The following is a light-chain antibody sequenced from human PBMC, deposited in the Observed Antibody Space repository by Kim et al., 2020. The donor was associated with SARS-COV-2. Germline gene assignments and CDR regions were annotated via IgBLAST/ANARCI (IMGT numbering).Light chain of an antibody. CDR2: GAS. CDR1: QSVSSN. Sequence: VSPGERATLSCRASQSVSSNLARYQQKPGQAPRLLIYGASTMATGIPARFSGSGSGTEFTLTISSLQSEDFAVYYCQQYNNWPPYSFGQGTKLEI. J-gene: IGKJ2*03. V-gene: IGKV3-15*01. CDR3: QQYNNWPPYS.